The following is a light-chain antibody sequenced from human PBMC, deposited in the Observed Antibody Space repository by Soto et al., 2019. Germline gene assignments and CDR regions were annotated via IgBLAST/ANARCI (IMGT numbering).Light chain of an antibody. Sequence: QSALTQPASVSGSPGQSITISCTGTSSDVGSYNIVSWYQQHPGKAPKLMIYEGSKRLSGVSHRFSGSKSGNTASLTISGLQAEDEADYYCCSYAGSSTWVFGGGTKVTVL. CDR1: SSDVGSYNI. J-gene: IGLJ3*02. CDR3: CSYAGSSTWV. CDR2: EGS. V-gene: IGLV2-23*01.